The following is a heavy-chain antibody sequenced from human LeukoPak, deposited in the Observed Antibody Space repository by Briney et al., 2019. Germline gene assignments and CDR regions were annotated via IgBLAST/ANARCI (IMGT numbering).Heavy chain of an antibody. CDR1: GFTFSSYS. V-gene: IGHV3-21*01. CDR2: ISSSSSYI. Sequence: GGSLRLSCAASGFTFSSYSMNWVRQAPGKGLEWVSSISSSSSYIYYADSVKGRFTISRDNSKNTLYLQMNSLRAEDTAVYYCARDLNYDFWSGYYPPTPYYYYGMDVWGQGTTVTVSS. D-gene: IGHD3-3*01. J-gene: IGHJ6*02. CDR3: ARDLNYDFWSGYYPPTPYYYYGMDV.